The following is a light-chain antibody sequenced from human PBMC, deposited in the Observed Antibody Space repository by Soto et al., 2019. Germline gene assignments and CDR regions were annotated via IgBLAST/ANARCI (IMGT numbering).Light chain of an antibody. J-gene: IGLJ3*02. CDR1: TGAVTSGYY. CDR3: LLYYGGARV. CDR2: STS. V-gene: IGLV7-43*01. Sequence: QAVVTQEPSLTVSPGGTVTLTCASSTGAVTSGYYPNWFQQKPGQAPSALIYSTSNQHSWTPARFSGSLLGGKAALTLSGVQPEDEAEHDCLLYYGGARVFGGGTKLTVL.